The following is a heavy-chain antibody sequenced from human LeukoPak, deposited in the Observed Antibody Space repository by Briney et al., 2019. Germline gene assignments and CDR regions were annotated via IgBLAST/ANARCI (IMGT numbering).Heavy chain of an antibody. CDR1: GFTFSSFE. Sequence: GGSLRLSCAASGFTFSSFEMNWVRQAPGKGLEWVSYISSSGSTIYYADSVKGRFTISRDNAKNSLYLQMNSLRAEDTAVYYCATHSGFNVFDSWGQGTLVTVSS. CDR2: ISSSGSTI. V-gene: IGHV3-48*03. D-gene: IGHD2-15*01. CDR3: ATHSGFNVFDS. J-gene: IGHJ4*02.